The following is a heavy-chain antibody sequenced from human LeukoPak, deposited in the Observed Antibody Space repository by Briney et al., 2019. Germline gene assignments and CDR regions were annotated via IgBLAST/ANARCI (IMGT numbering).Heavy chain of an antibody. CDR2: IPYDGSNE. D-gene: IGHD3-10*01. CDR3: AKSHYNYYGSGRRAY. CDR1: GFPFNIYG. Sequence: GGSLRLSCAASGFPFNIYGMHWVRQAPGRGLEWVAFIPYDGSNEYYADSVKGRFTISRDNSKNTLYLQMNSLRAEDTAVYYCAKSHYNYYGSGRRAYWGQGTLVTVSS. J-gene: IGHJ4*02. V-gene: IGHV3-30*02.